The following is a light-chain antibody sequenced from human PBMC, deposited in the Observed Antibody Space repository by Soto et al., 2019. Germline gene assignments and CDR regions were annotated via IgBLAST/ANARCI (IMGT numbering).Light chain of an antibody. CDR1: QTISNF. J-gene: IGKJ1*01. Sequence: IQMTQSPSSLSAAVGDRVTITCRASQTISNFFNWYQQHPGKAPKLLISAATSLQTGVPSRFSGSRSGTDFALTISSLQREDFATYYCQQTDTFPRTFGQGTKVE. CDR2: AAT. CDR3: QQTDTFPRT. V-gene: IGKV1-39*01.